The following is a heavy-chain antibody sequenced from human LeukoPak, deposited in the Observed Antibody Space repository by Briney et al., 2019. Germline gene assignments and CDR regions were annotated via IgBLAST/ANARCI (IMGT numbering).Heavy chain of an antibody. J-gene: IGHJ4*02. V-gene: IGHV1-18*01. CDR3: ARDSLTGTTWDPFDY. CDR2: ISAYNGNT. Sequence: ASAKVSCKASGYTFTSYGISWVRQAPGQGLEWMGWISAYNGNTNYAQKLQGRVTMTTDTSTSTAYMELRSLRSDDTAVYYCARDSLTGTTWDPFDYWGQGTLVTVSS. CDR1: GYTFTSYG. D-gene: IGHD1-20*01.